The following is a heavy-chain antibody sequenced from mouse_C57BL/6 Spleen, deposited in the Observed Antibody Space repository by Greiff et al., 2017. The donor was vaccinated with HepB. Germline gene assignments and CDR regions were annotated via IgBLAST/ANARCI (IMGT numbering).Heavy chain of an antibody. V-gene: IGHV5-17*01. CDR2: ISSGSSTI. J-gene: IGHJ2*01. Sequence: EVKLVESGGGLVKPGGSLKLSCAASGFTFSDYGMHWVRQAPEKGLEWVAYISSGSSTIYYADTVKGRFTISRDNAKNTLFLQMTSLRSEDTAMYYCARAYGGYFDYWGQGTTLTVSS. D-gene: IGHD1-1*01. CDR3: ARAYGGYFDY. CDR1: GFTFSDYG.